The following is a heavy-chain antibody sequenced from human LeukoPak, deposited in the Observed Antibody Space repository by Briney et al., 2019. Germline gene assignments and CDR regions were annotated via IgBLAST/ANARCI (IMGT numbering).Heavy chain of an antibody. V-gene: IGHV1-69*06. CDR2: IIPIFGTA. CDR1: GGTFSSYA. J-gene: IGHJ4*02. CDR3: ARGVSDYYFDY. Sequence: SVKVSCKASGGTFSSYAISWVRQAPGQGLEWMGGIIPIFGTANYAQKFQGRVTITADKSTSTAYMELSSLRSEDTAVYYCARGVSDYYFDYWGQRTLATVSS. D-gene: IGHD6-13*01.